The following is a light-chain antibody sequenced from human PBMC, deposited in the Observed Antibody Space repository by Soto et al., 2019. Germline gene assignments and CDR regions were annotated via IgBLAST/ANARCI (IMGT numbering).Light chain of an antibody. CDR2: DAS. V-gene: IGKV3-20*01. Sequence: EIVLTQYPGTLSLSPGERATLSCRASQSVGSSYLAWYQQKPGQAPRLLIYDASRRATGIPDRFSGSGSGTDFTLTISRLEPEDFALHYCQQYGSSPKTFGQGTKVDIK. CDR1: QSVGSSY. J-gene: IGKJ1*01. CDR3: QQYGSSPKT.